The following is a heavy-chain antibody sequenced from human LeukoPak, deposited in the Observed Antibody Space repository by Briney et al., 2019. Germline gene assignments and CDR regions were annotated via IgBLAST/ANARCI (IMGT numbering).Heavy chain of an antibody. CDR3: ARGSYARNYYDSSGYYDWYFDL. D-gene: IGHD3-22*01. V-gene: IGHV4-34*01. J-gene: IGHJ2*01. CDR2: INHSGST. Sequence: SETLSLTCTVSGGSISSYYWSWIRQPPGKGLEWIGEINHSGSTNYNPSLKSRVTISVDTSKSQFSLKLSSVTAADTAVYYCARGSYARNYYDSSGYYDWYFDLWGRGTLVTVSS. CDR1: GGSISSYY.